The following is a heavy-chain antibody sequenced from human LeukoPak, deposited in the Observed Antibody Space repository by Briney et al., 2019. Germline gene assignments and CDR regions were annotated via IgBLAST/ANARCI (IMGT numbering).Heavy chain of an antibody. J-gene: IGHJ6*03. CDR3: AKDGGLLWFGELPRTFYYMDV. Sequence: GGSLRLSCAVSGFTFSSYAMSWVRQAPGKGLEWVSTISNSDGTTYYADSVKGRFTISRDDSENTLSLQMNSLRAEDTAVYYCAKDGGLLWFGELPRTFYYMDVWGKGTTVTVSS. V-gene: IGHV3-23*01. CDR1: GFTFSSYA. CDR2: ISNSDGTT. D-gene: IGHD3-10*01.